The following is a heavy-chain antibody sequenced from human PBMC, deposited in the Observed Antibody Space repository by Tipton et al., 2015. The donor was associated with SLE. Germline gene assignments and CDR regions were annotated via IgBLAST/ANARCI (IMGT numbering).Heavy chain of an antibody. D-gene: IGHD2-8*01. J-gene: IGHJ5*02. CDR1: GGSFSGYY. CDR3: ARDPDRAGVA. CDR2: INHSGST. V-gene: IGHV4-34*01. Sequence: TLSLTCAVYGGSFSGYYWSWIRQPPGKGLEWIGEINHSGSTNYNPSLKSRVTISVDTSKNQFSLKLSSVTAADTAVYYCARDPDRAGVAWGQGPLVTVSS.